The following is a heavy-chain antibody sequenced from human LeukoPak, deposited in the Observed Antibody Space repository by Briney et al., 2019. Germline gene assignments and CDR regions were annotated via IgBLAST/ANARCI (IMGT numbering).Heavy chain of an antibody. CDR1: GFAFSNFA. CDR3: AKMEGQRLYDYCMDV. Sequence: GGSLRLSCAASGFAFSNFAMSWVRQAPGKGLEWVSAMSGSGYYTYYVESVKGRFTNSRDNSKNTLYLHMNSLRADDTAVYYCAKMEGQRLYDYCMDVWSRGTTVTVSS. J-gene: IGHJ6*03. CDR2: MSGSGYYT. D-gene: IGHD3-3*01. V-gene: IGHV3-23*01.